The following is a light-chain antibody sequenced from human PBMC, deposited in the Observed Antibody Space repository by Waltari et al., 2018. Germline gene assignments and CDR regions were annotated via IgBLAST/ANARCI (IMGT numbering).Light chain of an antibody. J-gene: IGKJ1*01. V-gene: IGKV1-6*01. Sequence: AIQMTQSPSSLSASVGDRVTITCRASQGIRDELGWFQQKPGKAPKLLICAASILESGVPLSFSGSGSGTDFTLTITSLQPEDFATYYCFQDYNYPRTFGQGTKVE. CDR2: AAS. CDR1: QGIRDE. CDR3: FQDYNYPRT.